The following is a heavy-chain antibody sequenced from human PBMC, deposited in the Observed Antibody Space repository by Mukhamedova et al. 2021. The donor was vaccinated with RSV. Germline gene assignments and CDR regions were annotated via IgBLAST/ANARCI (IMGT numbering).Heavy chain of an antibody. J-gene: IGHJ5*01. D-gene: IGHD2-2*01. Sequence: NYWLSWVRQAPGRGLEWVANIKQDGSEKFYVDSVKGRFTFSRDNAENSLYLQMNSLRAEDTAVYYCTRSAQYCTSTTCPGVDSWG. CDR3: TRSAQYCTSTTCPGVDS. V-gene: IGHV3-7*01. CDR2: IKQDGSEK. CDR1: NYW.